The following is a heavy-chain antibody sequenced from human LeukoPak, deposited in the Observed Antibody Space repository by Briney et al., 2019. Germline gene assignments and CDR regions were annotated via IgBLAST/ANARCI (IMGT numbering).Heavy chain of an antibody. J-gene: IGHJ4*02. CDR3: ARDSRPIFEWQQLGGDY. CDR2: INPNSGGT. D-gene: IGHD6-13*01. V-gene: IGHV1-2*02. Sequence: ASEKVSCKASGYTFTGYYMHWVRQAPGQGLEWMGWINPNSGGTNYAQKFQGRVTMTRDTSISTAYMELSRLRSDDTAVYYCARDSRPIFEWQQLGGDYWGQGTLVTVSS. CDR1: GYTFTGYY.